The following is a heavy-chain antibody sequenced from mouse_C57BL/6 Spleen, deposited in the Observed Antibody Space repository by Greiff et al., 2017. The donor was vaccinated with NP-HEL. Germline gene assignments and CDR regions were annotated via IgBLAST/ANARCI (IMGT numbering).Heavy chain of an antibody. CDR3: ASVYYYGSSPYFDY. D-gene: IGHD1-1*01. CDR2: ISYDGSN. Sequence: EVKLQESGPGLVKPSQSLSLTCSVTGYSITSGYYWNWIRQFPGNKLEWMGYISYDGSNNYNPSLKNRISITRDTSKNQFFLKLNSVTTEDTATYYCASVYYYGSSPYFDYWGQGTTLTVSS. V-gene: IGHV3-6*01. CDR1: GYSITSGYY. J-gene: IGHJ2*01.